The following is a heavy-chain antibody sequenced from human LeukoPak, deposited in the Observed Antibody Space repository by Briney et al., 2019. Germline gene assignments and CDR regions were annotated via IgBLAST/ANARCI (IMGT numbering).Heavy chain of an antibody. Sequence: GRSLRLSCAASGFTFTTYAMHWVRQAPGKGLEWVSAISGSGGSTYYADSVKGRFTISRDNSKNTLYLQMNSLRAEDTAVYYCAKEEPGIAVAGYDYWGQGTLVTVSS. CDR2: ISGSGGST. V-gene: IGHV3-23*01. CDR3: AKEEPGIAVAGYDY. CDR1: GFTFTTYA. J-gene: IGHJ4*02. D-gene: IGHD6-19*01.